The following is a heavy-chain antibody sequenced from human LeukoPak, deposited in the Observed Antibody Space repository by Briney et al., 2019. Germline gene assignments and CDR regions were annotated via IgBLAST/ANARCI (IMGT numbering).Heavy chain of an antibody. Sequence: PGGSLRLSCAASGFTFSRHGMHWVGQAPGKGLEWVAVIWYDGSNKYYADSVKGRFTISRDNSKNTLYLQMDSLSAEDTAVYYCVRDRSSTYFHHWGQGTLVAVSS. V-gene: IGHV3-33*01. D-gene: IGHD2-2*01. CDR1: GFTFSRHG. J-gene: IGHJ4*02. CDR2: IWYDGSNK. CDR3: VRDRSSTYFHH.